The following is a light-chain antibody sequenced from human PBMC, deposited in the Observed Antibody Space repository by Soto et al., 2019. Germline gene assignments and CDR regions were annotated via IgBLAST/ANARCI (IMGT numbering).Light chain of an antibody. CDR1: QRISNW. Sequence: DIQMTQSPSTLSASVGDSVTITCRASQRISNWLVWYQQKAGKAPKLLIYDASSLKSGVPSRFSGSGSGTEFTLTISNLQPEDAATYYCQQYESLSLWTFGQGTKVELK. J-gene: IGKJ1*01. CDR3: QQYESLSLWT. V-gene: IGKV1-5*01. CDR2: DAS.